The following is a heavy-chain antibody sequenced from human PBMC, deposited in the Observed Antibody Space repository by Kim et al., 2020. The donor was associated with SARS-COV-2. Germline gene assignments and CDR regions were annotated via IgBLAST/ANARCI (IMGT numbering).Heavy chain of an antibody. CDR1: GYTFTSYG. Sequence: ASVKVSCKASGYTFTSYGISWVRQAPGQGLEWMGWISAYNGNTNYAQKLQGRVTMTTDTSTSTAYMELRSLRSDDTAVYYCARGGNYDFWSGYYNYYYGMDVWGQGTTVTVSS. J-gene: IGHJ6*02. D-gene: IGHD3-3*01. CDR2: ISAYNGNT. V-gene: IGHV1-18*01. CDR3: ARGGNYDFWSGYYNYYYGMDV.